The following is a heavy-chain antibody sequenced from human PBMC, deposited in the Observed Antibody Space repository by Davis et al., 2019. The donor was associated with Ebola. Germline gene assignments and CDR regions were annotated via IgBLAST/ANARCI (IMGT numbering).Heavy chain of an antibody. CDR1: GYSFTTYW. V-gene: IGHV5-51*01. D-gene: IGHD2-2*01. CDR3: ARHGGAANIVVVPAAYYGMDV. CDR2: IYPGDSDT. J-gene: IGHJ6*02. Sequence: GESLKISCKGSGYSFTTYWIAWVRQMPGKGLEWMGIIYPGDSDTRYSTSFQGQVTISADKSISTAYLQWSSLKASDTAMYYCARHGGAANIVVVPAAYYGMDVWGQGTTVTVSS.